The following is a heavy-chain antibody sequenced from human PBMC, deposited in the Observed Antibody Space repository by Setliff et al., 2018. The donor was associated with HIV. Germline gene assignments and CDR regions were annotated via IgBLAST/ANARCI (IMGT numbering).Heavy chain of an antibody. J-gene: IGHJ4*01. CDR1: GDSINSGTYY. CDR3: ARVNTDLVYFDY. D-gene: IGHD5-18*01. Sequence: SETLSLTCTVSGDSINSGTYYWGWIRQSAEKGLEWLGHIYTTGITNYNPSLAGRVTMSVDPSKEQFSLRLISVTAADTAVYYCARVNTDLVYFDYWGHGTLVTVSS. V-gene: IGHV4-61*09. CDR2: IYTTGIT.